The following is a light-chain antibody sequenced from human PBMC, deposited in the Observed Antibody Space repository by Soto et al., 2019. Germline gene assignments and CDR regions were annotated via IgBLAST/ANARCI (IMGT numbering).Light chain of an antibody. Sequence: QSVLTQPASVSGSPGQSITISCTGTSSDVGTYNYVSWYQHRPGKAPKLMIYDVSYRPSGVSNRFSGSKSANTASLTISGLQAEDEGDYSCSSYTTSNTQVFGGGTKLTVL. CDR2: DVS. V-gene: IGLV2-14*01. CDR3: SSYTTSNTQV. J-gene: IGLJ3*02. CDR1: SSDVGTYNY.